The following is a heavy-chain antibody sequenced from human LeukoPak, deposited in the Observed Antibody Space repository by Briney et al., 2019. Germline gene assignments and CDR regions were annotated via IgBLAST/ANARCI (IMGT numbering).Heavy chain of an antibody. CDR2: IYYSGST. Sequence: SETLSLTCTVSGGSISSYYWSWIRQPPGKGLEWIGYIYYSGSTNYNPSLKSRATISVDTSKNQFSLKLSSVTAADTAVYYCARQLWTNFDYWGQGTLVTVSS. J-gene: IGHJ4*02. D-gene: IGHD5-18*01. CDR3: ARQLWTNFDY. V-gene: IGHV4-59*08. CDR1: GGSISSYY.